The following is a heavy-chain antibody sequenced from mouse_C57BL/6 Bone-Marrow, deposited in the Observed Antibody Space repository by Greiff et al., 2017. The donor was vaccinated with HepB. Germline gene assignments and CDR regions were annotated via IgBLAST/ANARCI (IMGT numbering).Heavy chain of an antibody. CDR3: TCYYYGRRGYFDV. V-gene: IGHV14-4*01. CDR1: GFNITDDY. D-gene: IGHD1-1*01. Sequence: VQLKQSGAELVRPGASVKLSCTASGFNITDDYMHWVKQRHEQGLEWIGWIDPENGDTEYASKFQGKATITADTSSNTAYLQLSSLTSEDTAVYYCTCYYYGRRGYFDVWGTGTTVTVSS. J-gene: IGHJ1*03. CDR2: IDPENGDT.